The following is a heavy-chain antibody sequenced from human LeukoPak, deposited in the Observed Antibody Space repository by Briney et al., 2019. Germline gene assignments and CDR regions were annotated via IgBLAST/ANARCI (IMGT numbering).Heavy chain of an antibody. D-gene: IGHD3-10*01. CDR1: GGSISSSNW. CDR3: ARSYGSGSYYGIIDY. CDR2: IYHSGST. V-gene: IGHV4-4*02. Sequence: PSETLSLTCAVSGGSISSSNWWSWVRQPPGKGLEWIGEIYHSGSTYYNPSLKSRVTISVDTSKNQFSLKLSSVIAADTAVYYCARSYGSGSYYGIIDYWGQGTLVTVSS. J-gene: IGHJ4*02.